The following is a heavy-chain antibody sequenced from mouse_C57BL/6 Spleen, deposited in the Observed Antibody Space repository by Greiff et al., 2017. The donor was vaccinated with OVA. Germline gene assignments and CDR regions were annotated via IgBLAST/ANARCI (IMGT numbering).Heavy chain of an antibody. V-gene: IGHV5-4*03. J-gene: IGHJ1*03. Sequence: EVKLMESGGGLVKPGGSLKLSCAASGFTFSSYAMSWVRQTPEKRLEWVATISDGGSYTYYPDNVKGRFTISRDNAKNNLYLQMSHLKSEDTAMYYCARYGSSHWYVDVWGTGTTVTVSS. CDR2: ISDGGSYT. CDR1: GFTFSSYA. D-gene: IGHD1-1*01. CDR3: ARYGSSHWYVDV.